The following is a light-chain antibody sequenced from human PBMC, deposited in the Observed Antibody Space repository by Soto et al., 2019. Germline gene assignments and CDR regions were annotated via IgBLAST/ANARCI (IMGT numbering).Light chain of an antibody. Sequence: QSVLTQPASVSGSPGQSITISCTGTSSDVGGYNSVSWYRQHPGKAAKVIIYDVSNRPSGVSNRFSGSKSGNTASLTISGLQAEDEADYYCSSYTGTGTLVFGGGTKLTVL. CDR2: DVS. J-gene: IGLJ2*01. V-gene: IGLV2-14*01. CDR3: SSYTGTGTLV. CDR1: SSDVGGYNS.